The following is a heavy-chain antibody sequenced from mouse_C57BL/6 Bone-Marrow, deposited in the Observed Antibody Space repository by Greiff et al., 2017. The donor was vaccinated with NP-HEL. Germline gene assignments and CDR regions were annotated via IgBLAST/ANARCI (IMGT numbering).Heavy chain of an antibody. Sequence: VQLVESGGGLVKPGGSLKLSCAASGFTFSDYGMHWVRQAPEKGLEWVAYISSGSSTIYYADTVKGRFTISRDNAKNTLFLQMTSLRSEDTAMYYCARQFITTVVADWYFDVWGTGTTVTVSS. CDR3: ARQFITTVVADWYFDV. V-gene: IGHV5-17*01. D-gene: IGHD1-1*01. CDR1: GFTFSDYG. J-gene: IGHJ1*03. CDR2: ISSGSSTI.